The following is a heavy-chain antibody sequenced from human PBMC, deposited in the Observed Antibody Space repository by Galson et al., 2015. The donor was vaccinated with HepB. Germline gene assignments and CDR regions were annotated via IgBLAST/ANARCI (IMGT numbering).Heavy chain of an antibody. J-gene: IGHJ4*02. CDR2: IYYSGST. V-gene: IGHV4-39*01. Sequence: ETLSLTCTVSGGSISSSSYYWGWIRQPPGKGLEWIGSIYYSGSTYYNPSLKSRVTISVDTSKNQFSLKLSSVTAADTAVYYCARHHLIAAATRGEFDYWGQGTLVTVSS. CDR3: ARHHLIAAATRGEFDY. CDR1: GGSISSSSYY. D-gene: IGHD6-13*01.